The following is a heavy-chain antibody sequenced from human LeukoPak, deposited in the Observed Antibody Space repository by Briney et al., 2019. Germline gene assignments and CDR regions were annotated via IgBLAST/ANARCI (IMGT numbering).Heavy chain of an antibody. CDR1: GFTFNNFA. D-gene: IGHD3-16*01. V-gene: IGHV3-23*01. CDR2: ISGNGGRT. J-gene: IGHJ6*02. CDR3: AKDLSTSNSPAWGYYYKYGMDV. Sequence: GGSLRLSCAASGFTFNNFAMTWVRQAPGKGLEWVSTISGNGGRTYYADSVQGRFTISRDNSKNTLYLQMNSLRGEDTAVYYCAKDLSTSNSPAWGYYYKYGMDVWGQGTTVTVSS.